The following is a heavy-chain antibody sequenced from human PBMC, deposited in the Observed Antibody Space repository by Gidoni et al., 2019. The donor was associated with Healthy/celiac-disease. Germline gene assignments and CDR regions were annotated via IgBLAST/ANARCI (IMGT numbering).Heavy chain of an antibody. Sequence: QVQLVQSGAEVKKPGASAKVSCKASGYTFTSYAMHWLRQAPGQRLEWMGWINAGNGNTKYSQKFQGRVTITRDTSASTAYMGLSSLRSEDTAVYYCARDQQWLAFNWFDPWGQGTLVTVSS. J-gene: IGHJ5*02. V-gene: IGHV1-3*01. CDR3: ARDQQWLAFNWFDP. CDR2: INAGNGNT. CDR1: GYTFTSYA. D-gene: IGHD6-19*01.